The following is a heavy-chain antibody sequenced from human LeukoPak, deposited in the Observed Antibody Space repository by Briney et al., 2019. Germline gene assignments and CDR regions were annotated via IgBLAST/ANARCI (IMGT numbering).Heavy chain of an antibody. CDR1: GFTFSSYG. CDR3: AKVATTYGDAIDY. J-gene: IGHJ4*02. V-gene: IGHV3-30*02. CDR2: IRYDGSNK. D-gene: IGHD4-17*01. Sequence: GGSLRLSCAASGFTFSSYGMHWVRQAPGKGLEGVAFIRYDGSNKYYADSVQGRFTISKDNSKNTLYLQMNSLRAEDTAVYYCAKVATTYGDAIDYWGQGTLVTVSS.